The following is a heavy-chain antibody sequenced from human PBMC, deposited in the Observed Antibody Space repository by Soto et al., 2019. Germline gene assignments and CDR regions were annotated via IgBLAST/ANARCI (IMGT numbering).Heavy chain of an antibody. D-gene: IGHD3-22*01. CDR3: ARVRDSSGYWCYFDY. CDR1: GVSISSGEYY. CDR2: IYYSGST. J-gene: IGHJ4*02. V-gene: IGHV4-30-4*01. Sequence: SETLSLTCTVSGVSISSGEYYWSWIRQPPGKGLEWIGYIYYSGSTYYSPSLKSRVTISVDTSKNQFSLKLSSVTAADTAVYYCARVRDSSGYWCYFDYWGQGTLVTVSS.